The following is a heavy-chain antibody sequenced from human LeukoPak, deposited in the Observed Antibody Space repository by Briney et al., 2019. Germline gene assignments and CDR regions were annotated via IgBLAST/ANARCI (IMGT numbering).Heavy chain of an antibody. CDR2: ISGSGGST. CDR1: GFTFSSYA. J-gene: IGHJ4*02. Sequence: PGASLRLSCAASGFTFSSYAMSWVRQAPGKGLEWVSAISGSGGSTYYADSVKGRFTISRDNSKNTLYLQMNSLRAEDTAVYSCAKDRSAFDWLLANYWGQGTLVTVSS. V-gene: IGHV3-23*01. D-gene: IGHD3-9*01. CDR3: AKDRSAFDWLLANY.